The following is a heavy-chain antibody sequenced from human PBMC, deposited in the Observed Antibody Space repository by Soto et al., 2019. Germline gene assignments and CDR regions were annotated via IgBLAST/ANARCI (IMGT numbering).Heavy chain of an antibody. CDR1: GFTFSSYP. CDR2: ISGSGEST. CDR3: ANTNGAVACTWSARYYYGLDV. D-gene: IGHD6-19*01. Sequence: EVQLSESGGGLVQPGGSLRLSCAASGFTFSSYPMSWVRQAPGKGLEWVSTISGSGESTYYADAVKGRLTISRDNSKNTLYLQMNSLRVEDTAVYYCANTNGAVACTWSARYYYGLDVLCQGTAVSVSS. V-gene: IGHV3-23*01. J-gene: IGHJ6*02.